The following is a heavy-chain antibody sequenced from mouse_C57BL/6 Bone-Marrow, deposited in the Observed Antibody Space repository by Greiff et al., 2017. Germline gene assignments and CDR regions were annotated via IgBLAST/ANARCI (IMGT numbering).Heavy chain of an antibody. CDR1: GFTFTDYY. CDR3: ARYDYCSSYGSGFAY. D-gene: IGHD1-1*01. V-gene: IGHV7-3*01. J-gene: IGHJ3*01. Sequence: DVQLVESGGGLVQPGGSLSLSCAASGFTFTDYYMSWVRQPPGKALEWLGFIRNKANGYTTEYSASVKGRFTISRDNSQSILYLQKNALRAVDSATYDVARYDYCSSYGSGFAYWGQGTLVTVSA. CDR2: IRNKANGYTT.